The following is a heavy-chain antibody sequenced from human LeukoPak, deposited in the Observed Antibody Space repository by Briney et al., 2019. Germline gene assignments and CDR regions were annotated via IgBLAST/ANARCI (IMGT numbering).Heavy chain of an antibody. CDR2: MNPNSGDT. Sequence: ASVNVSCKASGYTFTGNYMHWVRQAPGQGLEWMGWMNPNSGDTVYTQKFQGRVTITRDTSITTAYMELSSLRSEDTAVYYCARSGFGSGISFDLWGQGTLVTVSS. D-gene: IGHD3-10*01. CDR3: ARSGFGSGISFDL. CDR1: GYTFTGNY. J-gene: IGHJ5*02. V-gene: IGHV1-8*02.